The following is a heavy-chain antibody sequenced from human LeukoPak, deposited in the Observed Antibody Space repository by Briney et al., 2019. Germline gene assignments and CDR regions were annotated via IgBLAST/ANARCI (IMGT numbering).Heavy chain of an antibody. J-gene: IGHJ5*02. CDR2: IISSGGST. Sequence: PGGSLRLSCAASGFTFSSYAMSWVRQAPGKGLEWVSDIISSGGSTYYVDSVKGRFTIPRDNSKNTLYLQMSSLRAEDTAVYYCAKDVIVTSAAAGRVDYNWFDHRGQGTLVTVSS. V-gene: IGHV3-23*01. D-gene: IGHD6-13*01. CDR1: GFTFSSYA. CDR3: AKDVIVTSAAAGRVDYNWFDH.